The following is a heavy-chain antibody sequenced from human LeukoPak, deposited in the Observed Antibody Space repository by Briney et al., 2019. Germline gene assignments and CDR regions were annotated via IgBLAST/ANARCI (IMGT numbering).Heavy chain of an antibody. V-gene: IGHV4-59*08. J-gene: IGHJ3*02. CDR2: IYYSGST. CDR3: ARRSSRGTRMYAFDI. D-gene: IGHD2-2*01. Sequence: SETLSLTCTVSGGSISSYYWSWIRQPPGKGLEWIGYIYYSGSTNYNPSHKSRVTISVDTSKNQFSLKLSSVTAADTAVYYCARRSSRGTRMYAFDIWGQGTMVTVSS. CDR1: GGSISSYY.